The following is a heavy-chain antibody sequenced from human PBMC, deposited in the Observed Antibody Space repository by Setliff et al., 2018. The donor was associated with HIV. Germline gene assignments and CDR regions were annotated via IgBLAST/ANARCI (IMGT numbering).Heavy chain of an antibody. CDR3: ARSVDTTLVPAYYFDY. J-gene: IGHJ4*02. V-gene: IGHV4-59*01. CDR2: VYYRGST. Sequence: SETLSLTCTVSGGSISGYYWSWIRQPPGKGLEWIGYVYYRGSTDYNPSLKSRVTISIDTSKNQFSLKLSSVTAADTAVYYCARSVDTTLVPAYYFDYWGQGTLVTVSS. CDR1: GGSISGYY. D-gene: IGHD5-18*01.